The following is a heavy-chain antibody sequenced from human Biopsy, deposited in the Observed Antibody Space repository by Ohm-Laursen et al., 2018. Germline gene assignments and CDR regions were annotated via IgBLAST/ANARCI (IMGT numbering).Heavy chain of an antibody. V-gene: IGHV4-34*01. Sequence: SDTLSLTYAVSGYSVTNGYYWSWIRQTPGKGLEWIGEINHSGRTNYNPSLKSRVTISVDTSKNQFSLKVRSVTAADTAVYYCVRGVDYYDPYHYYALDVWGQGTTVTVSS. J-gene: IGHJ6*02. CDR2: INHSGRT. CDR1: GYSVTNGYY. CDR3: VRGVDYYDPYHYYALDV. D-gene: IGHD3-22*01.